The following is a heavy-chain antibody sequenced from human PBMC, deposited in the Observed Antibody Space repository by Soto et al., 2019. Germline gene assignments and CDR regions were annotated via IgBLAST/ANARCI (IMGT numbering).Heavy chain of an antibody. J-gene: IGHJ5*02. V-gene: IGHV1-2*02. Sequence: ASVKVSCKASGYTFTGYYMHWVRQAPGQGLEWMGWINPNSGGTNYAQKFQGRVTMTRDTSISTAYMELSRLRSDDTAVYYCARDRLGRITIFGVVNWFGPWGQGTLVTVSS. CDR1: GYTFTGYY. D-gene: IGHD3-3*01. CDR3: ARDRLGRITIFGVVNWFGP. CDR2: INPNSGGT.